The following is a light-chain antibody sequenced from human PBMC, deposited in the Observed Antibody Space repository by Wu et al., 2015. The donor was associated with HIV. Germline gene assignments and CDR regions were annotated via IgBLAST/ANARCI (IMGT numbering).Light chain of an antibody. CDR2: GAS. V-gene: IGKV3-20*01. CDR1: RSVSSSY. Sequence: EIVLTQSPATLSLSPGERATLSCRASRSVSSSYLAWYQQKPGQAPRLLIYGASSRATGIPDRFSGSGSGTDFTLTISRLEPEDFAVYYCQHYVGSLWTFGQGTKVEIK. J-gene: IGKJ1*01. CDR3: QHYVGSLWT.